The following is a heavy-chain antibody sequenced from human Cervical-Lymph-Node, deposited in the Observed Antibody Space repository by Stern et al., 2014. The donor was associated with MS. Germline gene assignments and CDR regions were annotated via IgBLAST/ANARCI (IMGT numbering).Heavy chain of an antibody. Sequence: EMQLVESGGGLVKPGGSLRLSCAASGFTFSNAWMSWVRQAPGKGLEWVGRIKSKTDGGTTDYAAPVKGRFTISRDDSKNTLYLQMNSLKTEDTAVYYCTTDLCDGSGECYYYGMDVWGQGTTVTVSS. V-gene: IGHV3-15*01. D-gene: IGHD3-10*01. CDR3: TTDLCDGSGECYYYGMDV. CDR1: GFTFSNAW. J-gene: IGHJ6*02. CDR2: IKSKTDGGTT.